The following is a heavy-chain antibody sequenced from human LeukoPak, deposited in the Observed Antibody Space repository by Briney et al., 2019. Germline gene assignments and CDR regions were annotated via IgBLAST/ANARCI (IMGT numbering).Heavy chain of an antibody. J-gene: IGHJ5*02. V-gene: IGHV3-11*01. CDR1: GFTFSDFY. CDR2: ISTSGSYTYR. Sequence: GGSLRLSCVGSGFTFSDFYMSWIGQAPGQGLEWISYISTSGSYTYRHYADSVKGRFTISRGDAKNSLYLEMNSLRGDDTAVYYCARDKCLGWFDPWRQGTLVPVSS. CDR3: ARDKCLGWFDP. D-gene: IGHD3-16*01.